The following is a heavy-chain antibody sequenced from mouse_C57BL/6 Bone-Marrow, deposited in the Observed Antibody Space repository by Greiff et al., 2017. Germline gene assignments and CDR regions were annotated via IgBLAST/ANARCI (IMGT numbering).Heavy chain of an antibody. D-gene: IGHD1-1*01. V-gene: IGHV1-61*01. CDR3: ARHYYGRGTYAMDY. Sequence: QVQLQQPGAELVRPGSSVKLSCKASGYTFTSYWMDWVKQRPGQGLEWIGNIYPSDSETHYNQKFKDKATLTVDKSSSTAYMQRSSLTSEDSAVYYCARHYYGRGTYAMDYWGQGTSVTVSS. CDR1: GYTFTSYW. J-gene: IGHJ4*01. CDR2: IYPSDSET.